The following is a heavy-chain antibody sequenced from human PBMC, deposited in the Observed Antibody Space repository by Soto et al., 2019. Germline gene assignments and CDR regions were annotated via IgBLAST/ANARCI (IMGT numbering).Heavy chain of an antibody. CDR3: ARDITGATGDY. D-gene: IGHD1-26*01. Sequence: QVQLVQSGPEVKEPGASVRVSCKASGYTFINYNIFWVRQAPGQGLEWMGWISTSNGDTNYAQNFQGRVTMTTDTSTTTADVELRSLRYDDTAVYYCARDITGATGDYWGQGTLVTVSS. V-gene: IGHV1-18*01. CDR1: GYTFINYN. CDR2: ISTSNGDT. J-gene: IGHJ4*02.